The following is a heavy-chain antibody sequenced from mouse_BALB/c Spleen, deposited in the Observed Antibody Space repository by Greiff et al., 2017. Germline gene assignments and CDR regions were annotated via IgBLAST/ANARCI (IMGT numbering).Heavy chain of an antibody. D-gene: IGHD1-1*01. V-gene: IGHV1-84*02. J-gene: IGHJ2*01. CDR2: IYPGSGNT. CDR1: GYTFTDYW. Sequence: QVQLQQPGAELVMPGASVKMSCKASGYTFTDYWMHWVKQKPGQGLEWIGWIYPGSGNTKYNEKFKGKATLTVDTSSSTAYMQLSSLTSEDTAVYYCARGDYYGYFDYWGQGTTLTVSS. CDR3: ARGDYYGYFDY.